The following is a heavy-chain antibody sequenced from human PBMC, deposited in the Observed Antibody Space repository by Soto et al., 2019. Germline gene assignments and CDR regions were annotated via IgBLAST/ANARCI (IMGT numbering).Heavy chain of an antibody. Sequence: GGSLRLSCATSGFPFSSYGMHWVCQAQGKGLEWVAVIWYDGSDKYYADSVKGRFTISRDNSKNTLYLQMNSLRAEDTAVYYCARGEYYDILTGYRTGLDAFDIWGQGTMVTVSS. V-gene: IGHV3-33*01. CDR3: ARGEYYDILTGYRTGLDAFDI. CDR1: GFPFSSYG. J-gene: IGHJ3*02. D-gene: IGHD3-9*01. CDR2: IWYDGSDK.